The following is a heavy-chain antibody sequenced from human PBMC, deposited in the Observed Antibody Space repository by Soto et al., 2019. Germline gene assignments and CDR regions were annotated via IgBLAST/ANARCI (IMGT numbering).Heavy chain of an antibody. CDR2: ISSSSSYT. J-gene: IGHJ4*02. CDR1: GFTFSDYY. V-gene: IGHV3-11*06. Sequence: PGGSLRLSCAASGFTFSDYYMSWIRQAPGKGLEWVSYISSSSSYTNYADSVKGRFTISRDNAKNSLYLQMNSLRAEDTAVYYCARSRVGATLDYWGQGTLVTVSS. D-gene: IGHD1-26*01. CDR3: ARSRVGATLDY.